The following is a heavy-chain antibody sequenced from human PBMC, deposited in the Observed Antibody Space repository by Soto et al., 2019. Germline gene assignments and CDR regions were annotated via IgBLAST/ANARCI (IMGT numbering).Heavy chain of an antibody. CDR2: INAGNGNT. V-gene: IGHV1-3*01. J-gene: IGHJ6*02. CDR1: GCTFTSYA. Sequence: AALKVSCNTSGCTFTSYAMHCVRQAPGQRLEWMGWINAGNGNTKYSQKFQGRVTITRDTSASTAYMELSSLRSEDTAVYYCARDPSYYGMDVWGQGTTVTVS. CDR3: ARDPSYYGMDV.